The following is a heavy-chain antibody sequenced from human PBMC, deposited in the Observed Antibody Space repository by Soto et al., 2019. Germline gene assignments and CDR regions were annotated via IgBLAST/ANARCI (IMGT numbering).Heavy chain of an antibody. CDR3: ARDRRFLEWLLIDAFDI. D-gene: IGHD3-3*01. J-gene: IGHJ3*02. V-gene: IGHV3-21*01. CDR2: ISSSSSYI. Sequence: GGSLRLSCAASGFTFSSYSMNWVRQAPGKGLEWVSSISSSSSYIYYADSVKGRFTISRDNAKNSLYLQMNSLRAEDTAVYYCARDRRFLEWLLIDAFDIWGQGTMVTVSS. CDR1: GFTFSSYS.